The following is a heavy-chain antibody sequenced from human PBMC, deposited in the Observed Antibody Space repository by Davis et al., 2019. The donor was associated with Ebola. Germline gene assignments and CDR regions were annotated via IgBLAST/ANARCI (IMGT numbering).Heavy chain of an antibody. Sequence: SVHVSCKASVYTFTSYDINWVRQATGQGLEWMGWMHPNSGNTGYAQKFQGRVTMTRNTSISTAYMELSSLRSEDTAVYYCATETYYDFWSCYYDYGMDVWGQGTTVTVSS. CDR1: VYTFTSYD. J-gene: IGHJ6*02. D-gene: IGHD3-3*01. CDR2: MHPNSGNT. CDR3: ATETYYDFWSCYYDYGMDV. V-gene: IGHV1-8*01.